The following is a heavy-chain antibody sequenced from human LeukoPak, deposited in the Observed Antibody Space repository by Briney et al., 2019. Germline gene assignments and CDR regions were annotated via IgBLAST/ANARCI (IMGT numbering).Heavy chain of an antibody. J-gene: IGHJ5*01. CDR3: ARDVDSSMVTNWFDS. CDR1: GGTFSSYS. Sequence: SVKVSYKASGGTFSSYSFSWVRQAPGQGLEWLGGIIVIFGTPNYPQKFHGRVTITADESTSTVYMELSSLRSEDTAMYYCARDVDSSMVTNWFDSWGQGTLVTVSS. D-gene: IGHD5-18*01. V-gene: IGHV1-69*13. CDR2: IIVIFGTP.